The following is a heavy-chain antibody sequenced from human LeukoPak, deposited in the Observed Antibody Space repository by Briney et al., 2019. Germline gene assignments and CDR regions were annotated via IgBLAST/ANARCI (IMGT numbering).Heavy chain of an antibody. CDR1: GDSVSSNSAG. Sequence: SQTLSLTCALSGDSVSSNSAGWNWIRQSPSRGLEWLGRTYYRSKWYIDYAVSVKSRISINPDTSKNQFSLQLNSVTPEDTAVYYCASGGLVRSTKGYFDYWGQGTLVTVSS. J-gene: IGHJ4*02. CDR3: ASGGLVRSTKGYFDY. V-gene: IGHV6-1*01. D-gene: IGHD1-26*01. CDR2: TYYRSKWYI.